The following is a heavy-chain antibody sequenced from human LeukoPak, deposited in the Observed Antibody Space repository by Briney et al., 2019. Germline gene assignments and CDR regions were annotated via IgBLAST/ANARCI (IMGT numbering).Heavy chain of an antibody. V-gene: IGHV3-7*01. CDR2: IDQDGSEK. J-gene: IGHJ4*02. CDR3: ARDSLSGYYGTIDY. D-gene: IGHD5-12*01. CDR1: RFTFSNYW. Sequence: GGSLRLSCAASRFTFSNYWMSWVRQAPGKGLEWVANIDQDGSEKYYAESVRGRFTISRDNAKNSLYLQMNSLRAEDTAVYYCARDSLSGYYGTIDYWGQGTLVTVSS.